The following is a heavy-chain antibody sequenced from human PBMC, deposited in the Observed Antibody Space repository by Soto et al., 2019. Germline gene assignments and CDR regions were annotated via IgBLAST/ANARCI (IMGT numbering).Heavy chain of an antibody. J-gene: IGHJ4*02. V-gene: IGHV3-9*01. CDR1: GFSFADYA. CDR3: AREYRTSSQFDY. Sequence: PGGSLRLSCAASGFSFADYAMHWVRRAPGKGLEWVSGSGWNSDIIGYAESVMGRFTISRDNAKNSLYLQMNSLRAEDTALYYCAREYRTSSQFDYWGQGTLVTVSS. CDR2: SGWNSDII. D-gene: IGHD6-6*01.